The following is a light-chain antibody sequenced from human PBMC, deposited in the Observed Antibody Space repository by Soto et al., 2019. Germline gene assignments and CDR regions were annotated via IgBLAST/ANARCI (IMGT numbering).Light chain of an antibody. V-gene: IGLV1-40*01. CDR1: SSNIGAGYD. J-gene: IGLJ3*02. Sequence: QSVLTQPRSVSGAPGQRVTISRTGSSSNIGAGYDVHWYQQLPGTAPKLLIYGNSNRPSGVPDRFSGSKSGTSASLAITGLQAEDEADYYCQSYDSSLSGWVFGGGTKLTVL. CDR2: GNS. CDR3: QSYDSSLSGWV.